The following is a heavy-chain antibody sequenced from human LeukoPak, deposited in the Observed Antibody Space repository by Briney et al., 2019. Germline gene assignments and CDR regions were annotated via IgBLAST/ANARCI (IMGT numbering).Heavy chain of an antibody. V-gene: IGHV6-1*01. CDR2: TYYRSKWYN. D-gene: IGHD3-3*01. Sequence: SQTLSLTSDISGDSVSSNGASWTWIRQSPSRGLEWLGRTYYRSKWYNDYAVSVKSRISINPDTSKNQFSLQMNSVPPEDTAVYYCARETDFGVVTNWGQGTLVTVSS. CDR1: GDSVSSNGAS. CDR3: ARETDFGVVTN. J-gene: IGHJ4*02.